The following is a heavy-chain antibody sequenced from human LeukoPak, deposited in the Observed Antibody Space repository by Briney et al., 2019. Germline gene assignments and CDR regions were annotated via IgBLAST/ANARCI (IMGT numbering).Heavy chain of an antibody. CDR2: IYYSGST. CDR1: SGSISNYY. D-gene: IGHD2/OR15-2a*01. V-gene: IGHV4-59*01. CDR3: AREVKVGNTDTGYYFDY. J-gene: IGHJ4*02. Sequence: PSETLSLTCDVSSGSISNYYWSWIRQPPGKGLEWIGYIYYSGSTSYNPSLKSRVTISADTSKSQFSLKLNSVTAADTALYYCAREVKVGNTDTGYYFDYWGQGILVTVSS.